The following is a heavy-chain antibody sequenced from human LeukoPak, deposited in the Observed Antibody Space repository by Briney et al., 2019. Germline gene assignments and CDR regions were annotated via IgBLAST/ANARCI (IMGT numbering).Heavy chain of an antibody. CDR2: IYPGDSLT. Sequence: NHGESLKISCQDSGYNFTNYWIGWVRQMPGKGLEWMGIIYPGDSLTRYSPSFQGHVTISADRSITTAYLQWSSLTAADTAKYYCARPLRDGSYDAFDIWGQGTRVTVSS. CDR3: ARPLRDGSYDAFDI. CDR1: GYNFTNYW. J-gene: IGHJ3*02. D-gene: IGHD2-15*01. V-gene: IGHV5-51*01.